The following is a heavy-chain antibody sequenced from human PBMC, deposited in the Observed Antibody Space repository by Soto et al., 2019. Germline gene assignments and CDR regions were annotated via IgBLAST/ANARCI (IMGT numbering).Heavy chain of an antibody. J-gene: IGHJ4*02. V-gene: IGHV3-23*01. CDR1: GFTFSSYA. D-gene: IGHD6-6*01. CDR2: ISGSGGST. CDR3: EKDRGSSSITHHRWYFDY. Sequence: EVQLLESGGGLVQPGGSLRLSCAASGFTFSSYAMSWVRQAPGKGLEWVSGISGSGGSTYYADSVKGRFTISSDNSKNTLYLQMNSLRSEDTAVDYCEKDRGSSSITHHRWYFDYWGQGTLVTVSS.